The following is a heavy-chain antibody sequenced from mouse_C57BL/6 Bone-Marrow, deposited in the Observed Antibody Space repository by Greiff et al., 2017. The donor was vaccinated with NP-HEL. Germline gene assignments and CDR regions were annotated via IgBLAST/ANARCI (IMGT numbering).Heavy chain of an antibody. CDR2: IDPENGDT. D-gene: IGHD1-1*01. V-gene: IGHV14-4*01. Sequence: EVMLVESGAELVRPGASVKLSCTASGFNIKDDYMHWVKQRPEQGLEWIGWIDPENGDTEYASKFQGKATITADTSSNTAYLQLSSLTSEDTAVYYCTTYYYGSSLWYFDVWGTGTTVTVSS. J-gene: IGHJ1*03. CDR1: GFNIKDDY. CDR3: TTYYYGSSLWYFDV.